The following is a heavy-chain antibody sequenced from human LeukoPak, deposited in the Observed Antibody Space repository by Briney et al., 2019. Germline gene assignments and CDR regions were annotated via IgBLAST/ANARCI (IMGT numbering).Heavy chain of an antibody. V-gene: IGHV4-34*01. CDR3: ARSEYSSGWYY. J-gene: IGHJ4*02. Sequence: PSETLSLTCAVYGGSFSGYYWSWIRQPPGKGLEWIGEINHSGSTNYNPSLKSRVTIPVDTSKNQFSLKLSSVTAADTAVYYCARSEYSSGWYYWGQGTLVTVSS. CDR1: GGSFSGYY. CDR2: INHSGST. D-gene: IGHD6-19*01.